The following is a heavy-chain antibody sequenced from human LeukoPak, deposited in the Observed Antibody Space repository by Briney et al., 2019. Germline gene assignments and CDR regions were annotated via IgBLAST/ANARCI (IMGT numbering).Heavy chain of an antibody. CDR2: IKQDGSEK. Sequence: PGGSLRLSCAASGFTFSSYTMSWVRQAPGKGLEWVANIKQDGSEKYYVDSVKGRFTISRDNAKNSLYLQMNSLRAEDTAVYYCARDLRRPYYYDSSGYYEYYFDYWGQGTLVTVSS. CDR3: ARDLRRPYYYDSSGYYEYYFDY. V-gene: IGHV3-7*01. J-gene: IGHJ4*02. D-gene: IGHD3-22*01. CDR1: GFTFSSYT.